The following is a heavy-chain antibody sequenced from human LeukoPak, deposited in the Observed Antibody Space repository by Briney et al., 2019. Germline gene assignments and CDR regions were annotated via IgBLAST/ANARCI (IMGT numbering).Heavy chain of an antibody. Sequence: GASVKVSCKASGYTFTSYGISWVRQAPGQGLEWMGWISAYNGNTNYAQKLQGRVTMTTDTSTSTAYMELRSLRSDDTAVYYCARALAAAGFSNWFDPWGQGTLVTVSS. D-gene: IGHD6-13*01. J-gene: IGHJ5*02. CDR3: ARALAAAGFSNWFDP. CDR1: GYTFTSYG. V-gene: IGHV1-18*01. CDR2: ISAYNGNT.